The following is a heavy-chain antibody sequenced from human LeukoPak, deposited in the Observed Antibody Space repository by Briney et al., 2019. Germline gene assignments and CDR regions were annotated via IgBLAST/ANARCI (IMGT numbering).Heavy chain of an antibody. CDR3: ARDREYYASSSSYWYFDL. V-gene: IGHV4-34*01. Sequence: SEILSLTCAVYGGSFSGYYWSWIRQPPGKGLEWIGEINHSGSTNYNPSLKSRVTISVDTSKNQFSLKLSSVTAADTAVYYCARDREYYASSSSYWYFDLWGRGTLVTVSS. CDR2: INHSGST. CDR1: GGSFSGYY. D-gene: IGHD2/OR15-2a*01. J-gene: IGHJ2*01.